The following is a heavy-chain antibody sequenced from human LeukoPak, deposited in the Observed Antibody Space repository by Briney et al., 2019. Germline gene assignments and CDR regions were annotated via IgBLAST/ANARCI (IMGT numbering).Heavy chain of an antibody. J-gene: IGHJ4*02. CDR3: ARGGTTNWYFEV. Sequence: GGSLRLSCATSGFTFSSYAMHWVRQAPGKGLEWVAVVSSDARNEYYAGSVKGRFTISRDNSKNTLYLQMNSLRAEDTAVYYCARGGTTNWYFEVWGQGTLVTVSS. CDR2: VSSDARNE. D-gene: IGHD2-2*01. V-gene: IGHV3-30*04. CDR1: GFTFSSYA.